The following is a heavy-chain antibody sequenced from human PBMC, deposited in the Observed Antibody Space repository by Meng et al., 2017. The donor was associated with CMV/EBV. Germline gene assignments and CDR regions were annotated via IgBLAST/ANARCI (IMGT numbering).Heavy chain of an antibody. D-gene: IGHD5-18*01. CDR3: AKAESRYVDTAMDY. Sequence: GESLKISCAASGFTFSSYAMSWVRQAPGKGLEWVSAISGSGGSTYYADSVKGRFTISRDNSKYTLYLQMNSLRAEDTAVYYCAKAESRYVDTAMDYWGQGTLVTVSS. V-gene: IGHV3-23*01. CDR2: ISGSGGST. CDR1: GFTFSSYA. J-gene: IGHJ4*02.